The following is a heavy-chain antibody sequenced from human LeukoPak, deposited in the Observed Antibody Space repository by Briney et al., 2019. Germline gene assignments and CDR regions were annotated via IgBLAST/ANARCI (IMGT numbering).Heavy chain of an antibody. CDR3: ATYDILTGYAEFDY. D-gene: IGHD3-9*01. J-gene: IGHJ4*02. Sequence: GASVKVSCKASGYTFTSYGISWVRQAPGQGLEWMGWISAYNGNTNYAQKLQGRVTMTTDTSTSTAYMELGSLRSDDTAVYYCATYDILTGYAEFDYWGQGTLVTVSS. CDR1: GYTFTSYG. CDR2: ISAYNGNT. V-gene: IGHV1-18*01.